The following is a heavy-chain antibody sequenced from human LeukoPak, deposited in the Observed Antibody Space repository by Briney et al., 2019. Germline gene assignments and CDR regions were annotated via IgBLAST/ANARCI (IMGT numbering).Heavy chain of an antibody. CDR3: AKSRVAATLYLPDY. CDR2: ISGSGGST. CDR1: GFTFSTYG. D-gene: IGHD2-15*01. Sequence: PGGSLRLSCAASGFTFSTYGMYWVRQAPGKGLEWVSAISGSGGSTYYADSVKGRFTISRDNSKNTLYLQMNSLRAEDTAVYYCAKSRVAATLYLPDYWGQGTLVTVSS. J-gene: IGHJ4*02. V-gene: IGHV3-23*01.